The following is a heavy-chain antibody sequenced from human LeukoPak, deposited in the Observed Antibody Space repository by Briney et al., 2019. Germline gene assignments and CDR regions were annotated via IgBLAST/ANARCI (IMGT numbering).Heavy chain of an antibody. CDR1: GFTFSSYG. V-gene: IGHV3-30*02. Sequence: GGSLRLSCAASGFTFSSYGMHWVRQAPGKGLEWVAFIRYDGSNKYYADSVKGRFTISRDNSKNTLYLQMNSLRAEDTAVYYCAKEDIVVVPAALPPDYWGQGTLVTVSS. J-gene: IGHJ4*02. D-gene: IGHD2-2*01. CDR2: IRYDGSNK. CDR3: AKEDIVVVPAALPPDY.